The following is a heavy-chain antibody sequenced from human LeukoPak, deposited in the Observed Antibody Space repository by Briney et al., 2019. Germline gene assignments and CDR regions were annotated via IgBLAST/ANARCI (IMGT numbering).Heavy chain of an antibody. D-gene: IGHD6-6*01. CDR1: GYSFTSFG. J-gene: IGHJ3*02. V-gene: IGHV1-18*01. Sequence: GASVKVSCKASGYSFTSFGISWVRQAPGQGLEWMGWISAYNGNTNYAQKLQGRVTMTTDTSTSTAYMELRSLRSDDTAVYYCARSSGIAARRSASDIWGQGTMVTVSS. CDR2: ISAYNGNT. CDR3: ARSSGIAARRSASDI.